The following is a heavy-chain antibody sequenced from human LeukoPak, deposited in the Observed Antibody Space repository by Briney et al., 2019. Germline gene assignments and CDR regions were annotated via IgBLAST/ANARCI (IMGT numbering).Heavy chain of an antibody. CDR2: IIPILRIA. CDR3: AREGKPSGTYYDPYFQD. Sequence: SVKVSCKASGGTFSSYAFSWVRQAPGQGLEWMGRIIPILRIADYAQKFQGRVTINADKSTSTAYMELSSLRSDDTAVYYCAREGKPSGTYYDPYFQDWGQGTLVTVSS. J-gene: IGHJ1*01. CDR1: GGTFSSYA. V-gene: IGHV1-69*04. D-gene: IGHD1-26*01.